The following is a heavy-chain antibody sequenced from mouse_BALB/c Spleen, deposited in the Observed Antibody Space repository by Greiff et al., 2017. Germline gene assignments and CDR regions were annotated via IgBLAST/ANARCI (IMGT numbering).Heavy chain of an antibody. V-gene: IGHV5-4*02. CDR1: GFTFSDYY. J-gene: IGHJ4*01. D-gene: IGHD2-10*02. CDR2: ISDGGSYT. CDR3: ARGEYGNYAMDY. Sequence: DVKLVESGGGLVKPGGSLKLSCAASGFTFSDYYMYWVRQTPEKRLEWVATISDGGSYTYYPDSVKGRFTISRDNAKNNLYLQMSSPKSEDTAMYYCARGEYGNYAMDYWGQGTSVTVSS.